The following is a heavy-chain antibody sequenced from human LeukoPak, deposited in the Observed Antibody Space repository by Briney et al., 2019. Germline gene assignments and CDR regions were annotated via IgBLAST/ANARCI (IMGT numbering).Heavy chain of an antibody. CDR2: ISSSSSYI. J-gene: IGHJ6*03. CDR3: AKPAHAGYYYYMDV. CDR1: GFTFSSYS. V-gene: IGHV3-21*01. Sequence: GGSLRLSCAASGFTFSSYSMNWVRQAPGKGLEWVSSISSSSSYIYYADSVKGRFTISRDNSKNTLYLQMNSLRVEDTAVYYCAKPAHAGYYYYMDVWGKGTTVTVSS.